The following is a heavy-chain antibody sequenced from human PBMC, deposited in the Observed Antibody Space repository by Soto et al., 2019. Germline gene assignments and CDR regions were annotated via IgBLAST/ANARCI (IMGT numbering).Heavy chain of an antibody. CDR1: GGSISSSSYY. CDR2: IYYSGST. Sequence: SETLSLTCTVSGGSISSSSYYWGWIRQPPGKGLEWIGSIYYSGSTYYNPSLKSRVTISVDTSKNQFSLKLSSVTAADTAVYYCARQVGASDVWGNGTTVTVSS. V-gene: IGHV4-39*01. CDR3: ARQVGASDV. J-gene: IGHJ6*04. D-gene: IGHD2-2*01.